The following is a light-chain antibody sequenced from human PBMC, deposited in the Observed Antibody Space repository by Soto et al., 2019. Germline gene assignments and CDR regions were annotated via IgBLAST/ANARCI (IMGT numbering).Light chain of an antibody. CDR3: QQYGSSPYT. V-gene: IGKV3-20*01. Sequence: EIVLTKSPGTLSLSPGERATLSCRASQSVSSSYLAWYQQKPGQAPRLLIYGASSRATGIPDRFSGSGSGTDCTLTISRLEPEDFAVYYCQQYGSSPYTFGQGTKLEIK. J-gene: IGKJ2*01. CDR1: QSVSSSY. CDR2: GAS.